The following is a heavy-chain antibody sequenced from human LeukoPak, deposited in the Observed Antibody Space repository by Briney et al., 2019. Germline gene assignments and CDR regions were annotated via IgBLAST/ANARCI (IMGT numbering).Heavy chain of an antibody. J-gene: IGHJ4*02. CDR2: IFSDGSNT. V-gene: IGHV3-74*01. Sequence: PGGSLRLSCAASGFTFSSYWMNWVRQVPGKGLVWVSRIFSDGSNTNYADSVKGRFTISRDNAKNTLYLQMNSLRAEDTAVYYCARATYDSSGYHPRYFDYWGQGTLVTVSS. CDR1: GFTFSSYW. CDR3: ARATYDSSGYHPRYFDY. D-gene: IGHD3-22*01.